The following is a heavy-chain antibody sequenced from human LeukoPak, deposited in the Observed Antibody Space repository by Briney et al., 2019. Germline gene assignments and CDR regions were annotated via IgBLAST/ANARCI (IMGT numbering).Heavy chain of an antibody. CDR1: GYTFTSYA. CDR3: ARELLWFGELLYVGMDV. D-gene: IGHD3-10*01. V-gene: IGHV1-3*01. CDR2: INAGNGNT. Sequence: GASVKVSCKASGYTFTSYAMHWVRPAPGQRLEWMGWINAGNGNTKYSQKFQGRVTITRNTSASTAYMELSSLRSEDTAVYYCARELLWFGELLYVGMDVWGQGTTVTVSS. J-gene: IGHJ6*02.